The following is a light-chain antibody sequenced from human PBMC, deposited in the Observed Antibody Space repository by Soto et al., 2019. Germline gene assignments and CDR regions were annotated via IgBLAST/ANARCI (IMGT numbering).Light chain of an antibody. CDR2: DAS. Sequence: EIVLTQSPATLSLSPGERATLFCRASQSVSSYLAWYQQKPDQAPRLLIYDASNRATGIPARFSGSGSGTDFTLTISSLEPEDFAVYYCQQRSNWPYTFGQGTKLEIK. J-gene: IGKJ2*01. V-gene: IGKV3-11*01. CDR1: QSVSSY. CDR3: QQRSNWPYT.